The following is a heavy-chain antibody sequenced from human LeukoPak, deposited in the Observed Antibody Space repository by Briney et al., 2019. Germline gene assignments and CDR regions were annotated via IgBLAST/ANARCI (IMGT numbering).Heavy chain of an antibody. CDR3: ARVPPDYAAEWFDP. Sequence: GASVKVSCKASGYTFTSYDINWVRQATGQGLEWMGWMNPNSGNTGYAQKFQGRVTMTRNTSISTAYMELSSLRSEDTAVYYCARVPPDYAAEWFDPWGQGTLVIVSS. J-gene: IGHJ5*02. CDR1: GYTFTSYD. V-gene: IGHV1-8*01. D-gene: IGHD4-17*01. CDR2: MNPNSGNT.